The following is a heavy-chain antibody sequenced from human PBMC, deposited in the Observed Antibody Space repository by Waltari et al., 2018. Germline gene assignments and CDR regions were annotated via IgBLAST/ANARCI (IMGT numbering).Heavy chain of an antibody. Sequence: QVQLQESGPGLVKPSETLSLTCTVSGGSISSHYWSWIRQPPGKGLEWIGYIYYSGGPNYTPSLRGRVTISVDTSKNQFSLKLGSVTAADTAVYYWARDAGGNRFGEGDDAFDIWGQGTMVTVSS. D-gene: IGHD3-16*01. V-gene: IGHV4-59*11. CDR2: IYYSGGP. CDR3: ARDAGGNRFGEGDDAFDI. CDR1: GGSISSHY. J-gene: IGHJ3*02.